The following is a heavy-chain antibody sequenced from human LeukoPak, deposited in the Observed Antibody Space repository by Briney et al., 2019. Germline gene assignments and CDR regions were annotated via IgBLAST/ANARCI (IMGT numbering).Heavy chain of an antibody. V-gene: IGHV5-51*01. CDR1: GYSFTNYW. Sequence: GESLKISCKGSGYSFTNYWIGWVRQMPGKGLEWMGIIYPGDSDIRYSPSFQGQVTISADKSISTAYLQWSSLKASDTAMYYCARAAFRTAGTGDYWGQGTLVTVSS. CDR3: ARAAFRTAGTGDY. D-gene: IGHD6-13*01. J-gene: IGHJ4*02. CDR2: IYPGDSDI.